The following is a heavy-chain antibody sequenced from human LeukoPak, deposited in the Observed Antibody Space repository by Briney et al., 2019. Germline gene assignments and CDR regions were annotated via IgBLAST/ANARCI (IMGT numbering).Heavy chain of an antibody. CDR2: IWYDGSNK. CDR1: GFTFSSYG. V-gene: IGHV3-33*06. CDR3: AKDRGSSGTAVDY. J-gene: IGHJ4*02. D-gene: IGHD2-2*01. Sequence: GGSLRLSCAASGFTFSSYGMHWVRQAPGKGLEWVAVIWYDGSNKYYADSVKGRFTISRDNSKNTLYPQMNSMRAEDTAVYYCAKDRGSSGTAVDYWGQGTLVTVSS.